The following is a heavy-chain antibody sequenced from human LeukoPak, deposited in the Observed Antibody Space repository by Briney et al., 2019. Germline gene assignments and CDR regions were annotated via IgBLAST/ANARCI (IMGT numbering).Heavy chain of an antibody. CDR2: IIPILGIA. CDR3: ARLRKGNYGAFDI. J-gene: IGHJ3*02. Sequence: ASVKVSCKASGGTFSSYAISWVRQAPGQGLEWMGRIIPILGIANYAQKFQGRVTITADKSTSTAYMELSSLRSEDTAVYYCARLRKGNYGAFDIWGQGTMVTVSS. V-gene: IGHV1-69*04. CDR1: GGTFSSYA. D-gene: IGHD4-11*01.